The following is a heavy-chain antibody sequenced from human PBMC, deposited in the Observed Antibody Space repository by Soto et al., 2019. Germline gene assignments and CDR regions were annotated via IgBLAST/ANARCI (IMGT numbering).Heavy chain of an antibody. CDR3: GKARYGAGSYGMDV. CDR1: GFSISFYG. Sequence: GGSLRLSCAASGFSISFYGITWVRQAPGKGLEWVSHITGSGDGTYYADSVKGRFTISRDISKNIVYLQMNSLKAEDTAVYYCGKARYGAGSYGMDVWGQGTTVTVSS. V-gene: IGHV3-23*01. J-gene: IGHJ6*02. D-gene: IGHD3-10*01. CDR2: ITGSGDGT.